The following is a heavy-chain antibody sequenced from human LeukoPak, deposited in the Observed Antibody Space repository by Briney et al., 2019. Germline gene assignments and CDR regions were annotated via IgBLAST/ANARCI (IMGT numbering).Heavy chain of an antibody. CDR3: ARAPANWEDAFDV. CDR1: GGSFSGYY. V-gene: IGHV4-34*01. D-gene: IGHD7-27*01. Sequence: PSETLSLTCAVYGGSFSGYYWSWIRQPPGKGLEWTASIYYSGSTYYNPSLKSRVIISVDTSKNQFSLKLSSVTAADTAVYYCARAPANWEDAFDVWGQGTMVTVSS. J-gene: IGHJ3*01. CDR2: IYYSGST.